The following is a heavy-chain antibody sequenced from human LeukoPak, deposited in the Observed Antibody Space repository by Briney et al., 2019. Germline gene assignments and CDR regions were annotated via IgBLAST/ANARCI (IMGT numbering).Heavy chain of an antibody. CDR1: GFTFSSYS. Sequence: NPGGSLRLSCAASGFTFSSYSMNWVRQAPGKGLEWVSSISSSSSYIYYADSVKGRFTISRDNAKNSLYLQMNSLRAEDTAVYYCARYSGSQRYFDYWGQGTLVTVSS. CDR2: ISSSSSYI. V-gene: IGHV3-21*01. D-gene: IGHD1-26*01. CDR3: ARYSGSQRYFDY. J-gene: IGHJ4*02.